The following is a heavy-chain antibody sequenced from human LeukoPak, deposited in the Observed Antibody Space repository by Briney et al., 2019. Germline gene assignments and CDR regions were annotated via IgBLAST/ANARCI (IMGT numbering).Heavy chain of an antibody. CDR1: GYTFTSYD. CDR2: MNPNSGNT. D-gene: IGHD6-13*01. V-gene: IGHV1-8*01. Sequence: RASVKVSCKASGYTFTSYDINWVRQATGQGLEWMGWMNPNSGNTGYAQKFQGRVTMTRNTSISTAYMELSSLRSEDTAVYYCARAYRSLYYYYYYMDVWGKGTTVTISS. CDR3: ARAYRSLYYYYYYMDV. J-gene: IGHJ6*03.